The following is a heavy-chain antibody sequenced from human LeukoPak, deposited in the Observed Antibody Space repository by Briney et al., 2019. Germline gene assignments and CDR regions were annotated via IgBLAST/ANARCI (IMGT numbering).Heavy chain of an antibody. CDR3: ARWRHYDILTGEQYYMDV. CDR2: INPNSGGT. CDR1: GYTFTGYY. V-gene: IGHV1-2*02. J-gene: IGHJ6*03. D-gene: IGHD3-9*01. Sequence: RASVKVSCKASGYTFTGYYMHWVRQAPGQGLERMGWINPNSGGTNYAQKFQGRVTMTRDTSISTAYMELSRLRSDDTAVYYCARWRHYDILTGEQYYMDVWGKGTTVTISS.